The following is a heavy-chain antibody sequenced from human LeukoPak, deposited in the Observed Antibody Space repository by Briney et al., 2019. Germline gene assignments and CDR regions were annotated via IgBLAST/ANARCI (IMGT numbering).Heavy chain of an antibody. CDR2: ISWNSASI. D-gene: IGHD6-13*01. V-gene: IGHV3-9*01. J-gene: IGHJ5*01. Sequence: PGGSLRLSCEASGFTFDDYGMHWVRQAPGKGLEWVSTISWNSASIGYVDSVKGRFTISRDNAKKTLYLQMNSLRPEDTALYYCAKDYAYSSSWFDYWGQGTLVTVSS. CDR1: GFTFDDYG. CDR3: AKDYAYSSSWFDY.